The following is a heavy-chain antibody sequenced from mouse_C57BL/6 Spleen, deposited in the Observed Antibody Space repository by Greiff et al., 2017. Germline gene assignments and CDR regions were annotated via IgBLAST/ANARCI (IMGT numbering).Heavy chain of an antibody. V-gene: IGHV1-19*01. CDR1: GYTFTDYY. Sequence: VQLKESGPVLVKPGASVKMSCKASGYTFTDYYMNWVKQSHGKSLEWIGVINPYNGGTSYNQKFKGKATLTVDKSSSTAYMELNSLTSEDSAVYYCARYYDYDGGYYFDYWGQGTTLTVSS. CDR3: ARYYDYDGGYYFDY. J-gene: IGHJ2*01. CDR2: INPYNGGT. D-gene: IGHD2-4*01.